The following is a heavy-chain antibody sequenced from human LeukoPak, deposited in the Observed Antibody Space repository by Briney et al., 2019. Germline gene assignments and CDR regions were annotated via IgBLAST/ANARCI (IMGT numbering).Heavy chain of an antibody. CDR2: ISSSSSTI. J-gene: IGHJ3*02. Sequence: GGSLRLSCAASGFTFSSYSMNWVRQAPGKGLEWVSYISSSSSTIYYADSVKGRFTISRDNAKNSLYLEMNSLRVEDTAVYYCARDQWELRQSTFDIWGQGTVVTVSS. CDR3: ARDQWELRQSTFDI. CDR1: GFTFSSYS. D-gene: IGHD1-26*01. V-gene: IGHV3-48*04.